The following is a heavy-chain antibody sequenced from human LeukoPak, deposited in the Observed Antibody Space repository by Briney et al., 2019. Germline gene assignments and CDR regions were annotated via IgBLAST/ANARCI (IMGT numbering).Heavy chain of an antibody. CDR2: IYHSGST. Sequence: SETLSLTCAVSGYSISSGYYWGWIRQPPGKGLEWIERIYHSGSTYYNPSLKSRVTIPVDTSKNQFSLKLSSVTAADTAVYYCARDSVSKYCSGGRCDTYYFDYWGQGTLVTVSS. CDR1: GYSISSGYY. D-gene: IGHD2-15*01. CDR3: ARDSVSKYCSGGRCDTYYFDY. V-gene: IGHV4-38-2*02. J-gene: IGHJ4*02.